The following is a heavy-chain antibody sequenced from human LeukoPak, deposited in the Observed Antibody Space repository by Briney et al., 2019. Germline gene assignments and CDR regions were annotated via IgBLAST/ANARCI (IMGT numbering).Heavy chain of an antibody. V-gene: IGHV3-30*18. CDR2: ISYDGSNK. CDR3: AKDLGDYDGNSDLNY. J-gene: IGHJ4*02. Sequence: GGSLRLSCAASGFTFSNYGMHRVRQAPGMGLEWVAVISYDGSNKYYADSVKGRFTISRDNSRNTLYLQMNSLRAEDTAMYYCAKDLGDYDGNSDLNYWGQGTLVTVSS. D-gene: IGHD4-23*01. CDR1: GFTFSNYG.